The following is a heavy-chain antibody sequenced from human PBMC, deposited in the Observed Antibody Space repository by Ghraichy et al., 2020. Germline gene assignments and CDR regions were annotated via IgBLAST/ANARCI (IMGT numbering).Heavy chain of an antibody. J-gene: IGHJ4*02. V-gene: IGHV1-24*01. CDR2: FDPEDGET. CDR1: GYTLTELS. D-gene: IGHD3-10*01. Sequence: ASVKVSCKVSGYTLTELSMHWVRQAPGIGLEWMGRFDPEDGETIYAQKFQGRVTMTEDTSTDTAYMELSSLRSEDTAVYYCATDGESYGSGRNPDYWGQGTLVTVSS. CDR3: ATDGESYGSGRNPDY.